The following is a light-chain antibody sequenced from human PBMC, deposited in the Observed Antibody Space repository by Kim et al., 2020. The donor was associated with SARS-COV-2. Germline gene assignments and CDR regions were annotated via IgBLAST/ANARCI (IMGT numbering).Light chain of an antibody. Sequence: DIQMTQSPSTLSASVGDRVTITCRASQSISSWLAWYQQKPGKPPNLLIYKASSLESGVPSRFSGSGSGTEFTLTITSLQPDDVATYYCQQYNSYSTFGQGTKVDIK. CDR1: QSISSW. CDR3: QQYNSYST. V-gene: IGKV1-5*03. CDR2: KAS. J-gene: IGKJ1*01.